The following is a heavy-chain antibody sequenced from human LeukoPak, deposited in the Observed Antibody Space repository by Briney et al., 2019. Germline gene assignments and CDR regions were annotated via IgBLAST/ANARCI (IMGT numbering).Heavy chain of an antibody. J-gene: IGHJ4*02. V-gene: IGHV3-73*01. CDR3: TRHAFGYDSSRVTDY. Sequence: GGSLRLSCAASGFAFSGSAMHWVRQASGKGLEWVSRIRSKANSYATAHAASVKGRFTISRDDSKNTAYLQMNSLKTEDTAVYYCTRHAFGYDSSRVTDYWGQGTLVTVSS. D-gene: IGHD5-12*01. CDR2: IRSKANSYAT. CDR1: GFAFSGSA.